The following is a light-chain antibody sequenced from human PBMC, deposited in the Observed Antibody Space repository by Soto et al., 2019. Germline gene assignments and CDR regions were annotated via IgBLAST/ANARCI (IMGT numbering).Light chain of an antibody. V-gene: IGKV3-11*01. CDR1: QSIASY. CDR3: QQYGSSGT. Sequence: EIVLTQSPATLSLSPGEGATLSCRASQSIASYLAWYQQKPGQSPRLLIYDASNRATGIPARFSGSGSGTDFTLTISRLEPEDFAVYYCQQYGSSGTFGKGTKGDIK. J-gene: IGKJ1*01. CDR2: DAS.